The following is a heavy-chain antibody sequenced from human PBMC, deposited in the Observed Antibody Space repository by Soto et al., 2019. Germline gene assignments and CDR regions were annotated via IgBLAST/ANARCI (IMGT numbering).Heavy chain of an antibody. J-gene: IGHJ4*02. CDR2: RYYSGST. CDR3: ARRYYDILTGRVTFIDY. Sequence: QVQLQESGPGLVKPSETLSLTCTVSGGSISSSSDYWGWIRQTPRKGLEWIGSRYYSGSTYYNPSLKSRVTISGDTSKNQFSLKLSSVTAADTAVYYCARRYYDILTGRVTFIDYWGQGTLVTVSS. CDR1: GGSISSSSDY. D-gene: IGHD3-9*01. V-gene: IGHV4-39*01.